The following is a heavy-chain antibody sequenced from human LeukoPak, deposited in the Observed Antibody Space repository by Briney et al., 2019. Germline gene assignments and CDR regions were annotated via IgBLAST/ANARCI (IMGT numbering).Heavy chain of an antibody. J-gene: IGHJ4*02. V-gene: IGHV4-34*01. CDR1: GGSFSGYY. Sequence: PSETLSLTCAVYGGSFSGYYRSWIRQPPGKGLDWIGEIIHSGGTNYNPSLKSRVTISVDTSKNQFSLNLNSINAADTAVYYCARGLGGSYYFDHWGQGTLVTVSS. D-gene: IGHD1-26*01. CDR3: ARGLGGSYYFDH. CDR2: IIHSGGT.